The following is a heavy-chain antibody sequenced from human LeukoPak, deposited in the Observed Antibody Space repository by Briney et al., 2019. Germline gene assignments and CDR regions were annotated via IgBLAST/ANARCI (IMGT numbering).Heavy chain of an antibody. D-gene: IGHD1-26*01. CDR1: GFTFSSYA. Sequence: PGRSLRLSCAASGFTFSSYAMHWVRQAPGKGLEWVAVISYDGSNKYYADSVEGRFTISRDNSKNTLYLQMNSLRAEDTAVYYCAKGHPGDAYYCYYGMDVWGQGTTVTVSS. CDR2: ISYDGSNK. J-gene: IGHJ6*02. CDR3: AKGHPGDAYYCYYGMDV. V-gene: IGHV3-30-3*01.